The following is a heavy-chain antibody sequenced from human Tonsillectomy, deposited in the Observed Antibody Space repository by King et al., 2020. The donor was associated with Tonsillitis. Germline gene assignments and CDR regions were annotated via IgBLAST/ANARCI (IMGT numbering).Heavy chain of an antibody. CDR3: ASEVLVYNFFPAQYHWFVS. CDR1: GFTFDDYG. V-gene: IGHV3-20*01. J-gene: IGHJ5*01. Sequence: VQLVESGGNVVRPGGSLRLSCAASGFTFDDYGMSWVRQAPGKGLEWVSGINWNGGSTGYADSVKGRFTISRDNANNSLYLQMNSLRAEDTAFYHCASEVLVYNFFPAQYHWFVSWGEGTLVTVSS. D-gene: IGHD1-1*01. CDR2: INWNGGST.